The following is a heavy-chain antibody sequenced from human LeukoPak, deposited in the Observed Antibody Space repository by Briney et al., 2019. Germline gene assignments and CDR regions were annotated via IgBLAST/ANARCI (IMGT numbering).Heavy chain of an antibody. CDR2: ISGSGGST. CDR1: AFAFSSYA. V-gene: IGHV3-23*01. J-gene: IGHJ4*02. Sequence: GGSLRLSCAPSAFAFSSYAMSWVRQAPGKGLESVSAISGSGGSTYYADSRKGRFTISRDNSKNTLYLQMNSLRAEDTPAYYCAKDGRPAYWGQGTLVTVSP. CDR3: AKDGRPAY.